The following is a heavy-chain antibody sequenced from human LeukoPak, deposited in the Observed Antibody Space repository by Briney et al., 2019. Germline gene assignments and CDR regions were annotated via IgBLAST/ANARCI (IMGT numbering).Heavy chain of an antibody. CDR3: ARDINVAADNGLDP. CDR1: GFAFSSYT. D-gene: IGHD6-19*01. Sequence: GGSLRLSCATSGFAFSSYTMNWVRQAPGKGLEWVAVISCDGNNKYYGDSVKGRFTISRDNSKNTLYLQMNSLRAEDTALYFCARDINVAADNGLDPGGRGPRVTVSS. V-gene: IGHV3-30-3*01. CDR2: ISCDGNNK. J-gene: IGHJ5*02.